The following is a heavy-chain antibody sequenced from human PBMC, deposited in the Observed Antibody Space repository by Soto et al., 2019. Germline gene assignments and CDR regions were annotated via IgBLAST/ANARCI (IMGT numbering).Heavy chain of an antibody. V-gene: IGHV3-23*01. J-gene: IGHJ6*02. Sequence: GGSLRLSCAASGFTFSSYAMSWVRQAPGKGLEWVSAISGSGGSTYYADSVKGRFTISRDNSKNTLYLQMNSLRAEDTAVYYCASRQVVPAAILGYYYYGMDVWGQGTTVTVSS. CDR2: ISGSGGST. CDR1: GFTFSSYA. CDR3: ASRQVVPAAILGYYYYGMDV. D-gene: IGHD2-2*02.